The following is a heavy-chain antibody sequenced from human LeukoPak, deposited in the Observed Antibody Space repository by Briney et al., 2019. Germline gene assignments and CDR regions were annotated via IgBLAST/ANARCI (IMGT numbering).Heavy chain of an antibody. CDR3: ASPAKGAFFYYYMDV. CDR2: ISTYNGNT. D-gene: IGHD3-3*01. V-gene: IGHV1-18*01. Sequence: GASVNVSCTGFQPTHPNYGLTWVRQAPGQGLEWMGWISTYNGNTQYAKNFQGRVTLTTDTSANTVYMELRSLRSDDTAVYYCASPAKGAFFYYYMDVWGKGTTVTVSS. J-gene: IGHJ6*03. CDR1: QPTHPNYG.